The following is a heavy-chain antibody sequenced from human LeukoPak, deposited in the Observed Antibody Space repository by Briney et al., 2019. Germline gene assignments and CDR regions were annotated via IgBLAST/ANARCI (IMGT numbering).Heavy chain of an antibody. CDR1: GFTFSSYA. D-gene: IGHD3-10*01. V-gene: IGHV3-74*01. CDR3: ARDRSYSCDY. J-gene: IGHJ4*02. Sequence: GGSLRLFCAASGFTFSSYAMSWVRQAPGKGPVWVSHINSGGSSTTYADSVKGRFTISRDNAKNTLYLQMNSLRAEDTAVYYCARDRSYSCDYWGQGTLVTVSS. CDR2: INSGGSST.